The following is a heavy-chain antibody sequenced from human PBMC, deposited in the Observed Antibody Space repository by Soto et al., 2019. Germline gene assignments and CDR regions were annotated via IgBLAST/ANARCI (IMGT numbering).Heavy chain of an antibody. D-gene: IGHD5-12*01. CDR1: RGSISGYY. CDR3: ARTQMATLYFDY. J-gene: IGHJ4*02. Sequence: SETLSLTCTVSRGSISGYYWSWMRQPPGQGLEWMGYIYHSGTIRYNRTLESRVTISVYTSKNQFSLKLASVTAADTAVYYCARTQMATLYFDYWGQGTLVTVSS. CDR2: IYHSGTI. V-gene: IGHV4-59*01.